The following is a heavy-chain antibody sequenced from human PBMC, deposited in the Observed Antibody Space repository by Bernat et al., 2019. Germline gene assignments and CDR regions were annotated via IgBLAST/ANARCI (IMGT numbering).Heavy chain of an antibody. CDR3: ARDGARGSGNSYYGMDV. CDR1: RFTFSSYA. D-gene: IGHD3-10*01. V-gene: IGHV3-23*01. Sequence: EVQLLESGGGLVQPGGSLRLSCAASRFTFSSYAMNWVRQAPGKGLEWVAGLGTTFSNGGSPYYADSVKGRFTISRDNSKNTLYLQMNSLRAEDTAVYYCARDGARGSGNSYYGMDVWGQGTTVTVSS. J-gene: IGHJ6*02. CDR2: TFSNGGSP.